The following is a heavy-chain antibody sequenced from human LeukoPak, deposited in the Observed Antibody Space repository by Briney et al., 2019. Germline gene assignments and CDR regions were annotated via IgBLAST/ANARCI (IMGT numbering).Heavy chain of an antibody. V-gene: IGHV3-33*08. J-gene: IGHJ6*02. Sequence: GGSLRLSCAASGFTLSSYGMHWVRQAPGKGLEWVAVIWYDGSNKYYADSVKGRFTISRDNSKNTLYLQMNSLRAEDTAVYYCARDPIRYYYGMDVWGQGTTVTVSS. CDR2: IWYDGSNK. CDR3: ARDPIRYYYGMDV. CDR1: GFTLSSYG.